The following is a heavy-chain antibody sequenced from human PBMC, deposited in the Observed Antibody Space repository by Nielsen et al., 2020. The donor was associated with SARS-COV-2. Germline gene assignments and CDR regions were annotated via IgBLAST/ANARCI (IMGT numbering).Heavy chain of an antibody. J-gene: IGHJ4*02. V-gene: IGHV3-74*01. CDR1: GFTFADAW. CDR2: INREGYTR. D-gene: IGHD5-18*01. CDR3: IRAGTYNYGLAY. Sequence: GESLKISCAVSGFTFADAWMHWVRQAPGKGLEWISRINREGYTRDYADSVKGRFTISRYNAANTLSLQMRSLRAEDTAVYFCIRAGTYNYGLAYWGQGVLVKVSS.